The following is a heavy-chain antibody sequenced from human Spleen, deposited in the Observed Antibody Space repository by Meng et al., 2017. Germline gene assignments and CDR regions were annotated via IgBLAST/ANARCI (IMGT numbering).Heavy chain of an antibody. D-gene: IGHD4-17*01. CDR2: IYYSGST. Sequence: SETLSLTCTVSGGSISSGGYYWSWIRQHPGKGLEWIGYIYYSGSTYYNPSLKSRVTISVDTSKNQFSLKLSSVTAADTAVYYCARRTTTVTTGYYYYGMDVWGQGTTVTVSS. J-gene: IGHJ6*02. CDR3: ARRTTTVTTGYYYYGMDV. V-gene: IGHV4-31*03. CDR1: GGSISSGGYY.